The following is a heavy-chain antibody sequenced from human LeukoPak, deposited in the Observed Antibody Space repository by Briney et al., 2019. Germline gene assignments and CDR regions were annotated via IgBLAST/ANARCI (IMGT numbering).Heavy chain of an antibody. Sequence: SSETLSLTCTVSGGSISSGHYYWSWLRQPAGKGLEYIGRIYIGGSTTYTPSLKSRVTISGDTSKNQFSLNLTSVTAADTAVYYCASSDAYYFEYFYHWGQGTLVTVSS. CDR1: GGSISSGHYY. J-gene: IGHJ1*01. CDR3: ASSDAYYFEYFYH. D-gene: IGHD3-16*01. V-gene: IGHV4-61*02. CDR2: IYIGGST.